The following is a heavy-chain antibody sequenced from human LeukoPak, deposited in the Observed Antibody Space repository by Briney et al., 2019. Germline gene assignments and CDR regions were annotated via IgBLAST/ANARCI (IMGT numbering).Heavy chain of an antibody. CDR3: AKDNLGYSYGSFDY. J-gene: IGHJ4*02. CDR2: ISWNSGSI. Sequence: GGSLRLSCAASGFTFDDYAMHWVRQAPGKGLEWVSGISWNSGSIGYADSVKGRFTISRDNAKNSLYLQMNSLRAEDTALYYCAKDNLGYSYGSFDYWGQGTLVTVSS. D-gene: IGHD5-18*01. CDR1: GFTFDDYA. V-gene: IGHV3-9*01.